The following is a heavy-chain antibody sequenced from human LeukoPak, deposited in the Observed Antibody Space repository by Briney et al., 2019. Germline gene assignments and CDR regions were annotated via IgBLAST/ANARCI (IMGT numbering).Heavy chain of an antibody. V-gene: IGHV3-48*04. D-gene: IGHD3-22*01. Sequence: GGSLRLSCAASGFTFSTYGMTWVRQAPGKGLEWISYISSSSDSIKYADSVKGRFTSSRDNAKNSLYLQMNSLRAEDTAMYFCAKRGVVIRVILVGFHKEAYYFDSWGQGALVTVSS. CDR2: ISSSSDSI. J-gene: IGHJ4*02. CDR1: GFTFSTYG. CDR3: AKRGVVIRVILVGFHKEAYYFDS.